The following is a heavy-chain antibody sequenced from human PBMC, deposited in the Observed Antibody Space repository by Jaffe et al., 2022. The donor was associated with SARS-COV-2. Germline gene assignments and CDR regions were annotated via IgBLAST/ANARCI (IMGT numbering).Heavy chain of an antibody. CDR1: GFTFSSYA. CDR2: ISGAGGST. Sequence: EVQLLESGGGLVQPGGSLRLSCAASGFTFSSYAMSWVRQAPGKGLEWVSGISGAGGSTYYADSVKGRFSISRDNSKNTLYLQMNSLRAEDTAVYYCAKDLAYYYDSSGHSGGFGYWGQGTQVTVSS. V-gene: IGHV3-23*01. CDR3: AKDLAYYYDSSGHSGGFGY. J-gene: IGHJ4*02. D-gene: IGHD3-22*01.